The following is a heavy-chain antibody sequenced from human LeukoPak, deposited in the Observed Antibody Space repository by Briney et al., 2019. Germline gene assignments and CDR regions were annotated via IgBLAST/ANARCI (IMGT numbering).Heavy chain of an antibody. J-gene: IGHJ4*02. CDR1: GYGFTSYW. V-gene: IGHV5-10-1*01. Sequence: PGESLRISCKGSGYGFTSYWITWVRQMPGKGLEWMGRMDPSDSYSNYSPSFQGHVTISADKSISTAYLQWSSLKASDTAMYYCARRCSSNSCPFEYWGQGTLVTVSS. CDR2: MDPSDSYS. D-gene: IGHD2-2*01. CDR3: ARRCSSNSCPFEY.